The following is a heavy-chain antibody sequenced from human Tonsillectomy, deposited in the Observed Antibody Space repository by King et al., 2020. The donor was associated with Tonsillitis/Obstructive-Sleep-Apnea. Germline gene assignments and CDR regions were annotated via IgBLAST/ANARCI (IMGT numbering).Heavy chain of an antibody. J-gene: IGHJ6*03. CDR1: GFTFSDYY. D-gene: IGHD6-6*01. Sequence: VQLVESGGGLVKPGGSLRLSCAASGFTFSDYYMSWMRQAPGKGLEWDSKISSSGSTTYYADSVKGLVTISRDNAKNSLYLQINSLRADDTAVYYCARVARIAGRPLGHFFYYYMDVWGKGTPVTVS. V-gene: IGHV3-11*01. CDR2: ISSSGSTT. CDR3: ARVARIAGRPLGHFFYYYMDV.